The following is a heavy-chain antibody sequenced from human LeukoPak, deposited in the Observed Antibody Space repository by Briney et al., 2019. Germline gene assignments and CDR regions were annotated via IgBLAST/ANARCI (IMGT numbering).Heavy chain of an antibody. Sequence: GGSLRLSCAASGFTFSSYAMHWVRQAPGKGLEYVSAISSNGGSTYYANSVKGRFTISRDNSKNTLYLQMGSLRAEDMAVYYRARDSLTLSLNGMDVWGQGTTVTVSS. J-gene: IGHJ6*02. D-gene: IGHD1-14*01. V-gene: IGHV3-64*01. CDR3: ARDSLTLSLNGMDV. CDR1: GFTFSSYA. CDR2: ISSNGGST.